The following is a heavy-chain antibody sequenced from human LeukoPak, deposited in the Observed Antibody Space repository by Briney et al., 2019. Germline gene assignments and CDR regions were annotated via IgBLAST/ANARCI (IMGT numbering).Heavy chain of an antibody. V-gene: IGHV3-23*01. D-gene: IGHD4-17*01. J-gene: IGHJ5*02. CDR3: TKDPNGDYVGAFEP. Sequence: PGGSLRLSCAASGFSFRSFAMTWVRQAPGKGLEWVSSITGGHYPTYNTDSVKGRFTISRDNSKNTLYPQMNSLRADDTAVYYCTKDPNGDYVGAFEPWGQGTLVTVSS. CDR2: ITGGHYPT. CDR1: GFSFRSFA.